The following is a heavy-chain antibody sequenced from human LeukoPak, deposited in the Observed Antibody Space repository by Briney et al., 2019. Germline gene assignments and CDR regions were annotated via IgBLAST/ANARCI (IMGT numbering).Heavy chain of an antibody. CDR3: ARSHGYGLPIWYFDL. CDR1: GGSFSGYY. J-gene: IGHJ2*01. D-gene: IGHD5-12*01. CDR2: INHSGST. V-gene: IGHV4-34*01. Sequence: SETLSLTCAVYGGSFSGYYWSWIRQPPGKGLEWIGEINHSGSTNYNPSLKSRVTISVDTSKNQFSLKLSSVTAADTAVYYCARSHGYGLPIWYFDLWGRGTLVTVSS.